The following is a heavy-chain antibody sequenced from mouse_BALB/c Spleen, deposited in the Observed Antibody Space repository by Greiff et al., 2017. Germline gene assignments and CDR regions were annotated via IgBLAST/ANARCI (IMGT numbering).Heavy chain of an antibody. V-gene: IGHV1S56*01. J-gene: IGHJ3*01. Sequence: QVQLKQSGPELVKPGASVRISCKASGYTFTSYYIHWVKQRPGQGLEWIGWIYPGNVNTKYNEKFKGKATLTADKSSSTAYMQLSSLTSEVSAVYFCAREGLLLRLAWFAYWGQGTLVTVSA. CDR1: GYTFTSYY. CDR2: IYPGNVNT. D-gene: IGHD1-1*01. CDR3: AREGLLLRLAWFAY.